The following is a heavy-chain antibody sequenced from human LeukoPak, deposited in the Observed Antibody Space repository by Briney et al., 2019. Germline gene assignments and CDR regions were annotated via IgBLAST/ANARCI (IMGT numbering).Heavy chain of an antibody. CDR1: GFTFSSYA. Sequence: QPGRSLRLSCAASGFTFSSYAMHWVRQAPGKGLEWVAVIWYGGSNKYYADSVKGRFTISRDNSKNTLYLQMNSLRAEDTAVYYCAREDYGDYVGWFDPWGQGTLVTVSS. J-gene: IGHJ5*02. CDR2: IWYGGSNK. D-gene: IGHD4-17*01. V-gene: IGHV3-33*08. CDR3: AREDYGDYVGWFDP.